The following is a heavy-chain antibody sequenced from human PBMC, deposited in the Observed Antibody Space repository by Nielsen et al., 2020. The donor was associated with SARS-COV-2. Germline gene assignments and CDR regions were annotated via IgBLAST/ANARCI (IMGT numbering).Heavy chain of an antibody. V-gene: IGHV2-5*02. J-gene: IGHJ4*02. Sequence: SGPTLVKPTQTLTLTCTFSGSSLTSTGVAVGWIRQPPGKALEWLALIFWDDDKRYSPSLKNRLTITKDTSKNQVVLTMTNMDPVDTATYYCAHSEGFDYWGQGTLVTVSS. CDR2: IFWDDDK. CDR3: AHSEGFDY. CDR1: GSSLTSTGVA.